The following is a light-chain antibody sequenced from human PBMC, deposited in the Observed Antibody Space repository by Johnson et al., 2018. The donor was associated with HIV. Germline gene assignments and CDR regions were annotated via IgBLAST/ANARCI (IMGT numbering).Light chain of an antibody. J-gene: IGLJ1*01. V-gene: IGLV1-51*02. Sequence: QSVLTQSPSVYAAPGQKVTISCSGTSSNIGNTYISWYQQLPGTAPKLLIYKNDKRPSGIPDRFSGSKSGTSATLGITGLQTGDEADYYCGAWDASLSTGGVFGTGTKVTVL. CDR2: KND. CDR3: GAWDASLSTGGV. CDR1: SSNIGNTY.